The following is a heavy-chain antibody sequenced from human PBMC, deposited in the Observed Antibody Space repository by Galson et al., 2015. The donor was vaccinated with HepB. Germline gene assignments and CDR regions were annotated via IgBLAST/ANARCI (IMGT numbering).Heavy chain of an antibody. V-gene: IGHV3-11*06. CDR2: ISSSSSYT. Sequence: SLRLSCAASGFTFSDYYMSWIRQAPGKGLEWVSYISSSSSYTNYADSVKGRFTISRDNAKNSLYLQMNSLRAEDTAVYYCARVYGSGARGAFDIWGQGTMVTVSS. J-gene: IGHJ3*02. D-gene: IGHD3-10*01. CDR1: GFTFSDYY. CDR3: ARVYGSGARGAFDI.